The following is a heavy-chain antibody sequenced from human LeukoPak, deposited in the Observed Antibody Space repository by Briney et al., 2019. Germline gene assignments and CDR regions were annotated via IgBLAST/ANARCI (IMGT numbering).Heavy chain of an antibody. V-gene: IGHV3-23*01. CDR2: ISGSGGST. Sequence: GGSLRLSCAASGFTFSSYAMRWVRQAPGKGLEWVSAISGSGGSTYYADSVKGRFTISRDNSKNTLYLQMNSLRAEDTAVYYCAKMIVGATDYYFDYWGQGTLVTVSS. J-gene: IGHJ4*02. CDR1: GFTFSSYA. D-gene: IGHD1-26*01. CDR3: AKMIVGATDYYFDY.